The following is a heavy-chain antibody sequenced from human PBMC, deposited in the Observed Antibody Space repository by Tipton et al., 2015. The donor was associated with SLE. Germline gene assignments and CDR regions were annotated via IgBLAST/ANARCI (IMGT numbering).Heavy chain of an antibody. V-gene: IGHV4-34*01. CDR3: ARAPIPNDSSGSGWFGP. Sequence: TLSLTCAVYGGSFSGYYWSWIRQPPGKGLEWIGEINHSGSTNYNPSLKSRVTISVDTSKNQFSLKLSSVTAADTAVYYCARAPIPNDSSGSGWFGPWGQGTLVTVSS. J-gene: IGHJ5*02. D-gene: IGHD3-22*01. CDR1: GGSFSGYY. CDR2: INHSGST.